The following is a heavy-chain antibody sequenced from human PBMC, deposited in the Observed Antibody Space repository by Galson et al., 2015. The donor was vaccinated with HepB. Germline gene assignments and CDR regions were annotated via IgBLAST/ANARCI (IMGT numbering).Heavy chain of an antibody. D-gene: IGHD4-17*01. CDR2: IIPIFGTA. CDR3: ARAGLNDYGDYVVLAP. V-gene: IGHV1-69*13. J-gene: IGHJ2*01. CDR1: GGTFSSYA. Sequence: SVKVSCKASGGTFSSYAISWVRQAPGQGLEWMGGIIPIFGTANYAQKFQGRVTITADESTSTAYMELSSLRSEDTAVYYCARAGLNDYGDYVVLAPWGRGTLVTVSS.